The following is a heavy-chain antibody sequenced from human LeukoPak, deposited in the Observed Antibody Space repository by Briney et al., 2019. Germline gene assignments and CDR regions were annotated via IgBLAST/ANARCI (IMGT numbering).Heavy chain of an antibody. CDR3: ARRTGRYFGSGSAYGMDV. CDR1: GLPVSTNY. D-gene: IGHD3-10*01. V-gene: IGHV3-53*03. CDR2: IYSDGTT. Sequence: GGSLRLSFATSGLPVSTNYMSWVRPTPGKGLELVALIYSDGTTHYACSVRGRFTLSRDNSKNTVDLQMNSLRDEDTAICYCARRTGRYFGSGSAYGMDVWGGGTTVTVSS. J-gene: IGHJ6*04.